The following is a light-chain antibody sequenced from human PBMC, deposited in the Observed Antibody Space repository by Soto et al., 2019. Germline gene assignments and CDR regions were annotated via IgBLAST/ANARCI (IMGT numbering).Light chain of an antibody. CDR3: QQYGSSLTWT. CDR2: AAS. V-gene: IGKV3-20*01. CDR1: QSVTSNY. J-gene: IGKJ1*01. Sequence: EVVLTQSPGTVSLSPGERATLSCRASQSVTSNYLAWYQQKPGQAPRLLIYAASSRATGIPDRFSGSGSGTDFSLTISRLEPEDFVVYYCQQYGSSLTWTFGQGTKVDIK.